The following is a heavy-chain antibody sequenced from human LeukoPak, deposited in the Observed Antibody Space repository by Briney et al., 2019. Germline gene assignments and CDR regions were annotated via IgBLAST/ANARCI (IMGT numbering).Heavy chain of an antibody. CDR3: AKTYYYDSSGYYYKGDYYFDY. J-gene: IGHJ4*02. Sequence: GGSLRLSCAASGFTFSSYWMSWVRQAPGKGLEWVANIKQDGSEKYYVDSVKGRFTISRDNAKNALYLQMNSLRAEDTAVYYCAKTYYYDSSGYYYKGDYYFDYWGQGTLVTVSS. V-gene: IGHV3-7*03. CDR2: IKQDGSEK. CDR1: GFTFSSYW. D-gene: IGHD3-22*01.